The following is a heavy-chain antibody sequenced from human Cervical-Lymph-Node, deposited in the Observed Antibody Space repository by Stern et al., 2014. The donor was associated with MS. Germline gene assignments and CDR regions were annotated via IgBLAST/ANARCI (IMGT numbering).Heavy chain of an antibody. CDR1: GLNFSNYG. V-gene: IGHV3-30*18. D-gene: IGHD3-9*01. Sequence: VQLVESGGGVVQPGTSLRLSCVVSGLNFSNYGMHWVRRAPGQGLEWIAVSSYDGRKQFYADSVVGRFSISRDNAKNTLWLQMNSLRPEDTAIYFCAKLTQLTYYFDYWGQGTLVTVSS. J-gene: IGHJ4*02. CDR2: SSYDGRKQ. CDR3: AKLTQLTYYFDY.